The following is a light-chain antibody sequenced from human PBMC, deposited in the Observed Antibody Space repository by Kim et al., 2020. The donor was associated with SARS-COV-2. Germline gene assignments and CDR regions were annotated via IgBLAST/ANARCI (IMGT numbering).Light chain of an antibody. Sequence: VSPGERAALSCRASQSVRNNLAWYQQKPGQAPRLLIYGESTRATGIPARFSGSGSGTDFELTISSLQSEDIAVYYCQQYNNWPLTFGGGTKVEIK. J-gene: IGKJ4*01. CDR3: QQYNNWPLT. CDR2: GES. CDR1: QSVRNN. V-gene: IGKV3-15*01.